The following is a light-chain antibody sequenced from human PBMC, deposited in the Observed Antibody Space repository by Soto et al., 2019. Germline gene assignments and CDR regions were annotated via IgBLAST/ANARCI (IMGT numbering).Light chain of an antibody. CDR3: CSYAGSYV. CDR1: SSDVGGYNY. Sequence: QSALTQPRSVSGSPGQSVTISCTGTSSDVGGYNYVSWYQQHPGKAPKLMIYDVSKRPSGVPDRFYGSNSGNTASLTISGLQSEDEADYYCCSYAGSYVFGPGTKLTVL. CDR2: DVS. V-gene: IGLV2-11*01. J-gene: IGLJ1*01.